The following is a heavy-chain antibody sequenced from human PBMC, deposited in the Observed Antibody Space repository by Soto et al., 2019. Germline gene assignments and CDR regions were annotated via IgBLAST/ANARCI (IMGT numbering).Heavy chain of an antibody. CDR2: IYYSGST. V-gene: IGHV4-30-4*01. CDR3: ARASQVGATAFDY. J-gene: IGHJ4*02. Sequence: PSETLSLTCTVSGGSISSGDYYWSWIRQPPGRGLEWIGYIYYSGSTYYNPSLKSRVTISVDTSKNQFSLKLSSVTAADTAVYYCARASQVGATAFDYWGQGTLVTVSS. D-gene: IGHD1-26*01. CDR1: GGSISSGDYY.